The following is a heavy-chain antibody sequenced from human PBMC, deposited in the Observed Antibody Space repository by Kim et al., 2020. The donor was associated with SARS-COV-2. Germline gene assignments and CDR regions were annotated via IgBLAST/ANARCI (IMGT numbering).Heavy chain of an antibody. CDR1: VGTLSSYA. Sequence: SSVKVPCKASVGTLSSYAISWVRQAPGQGLEWIGGIIPIFGTANHAQKFQGRVTITADESTSTAYIDLSSLRSEDTALYYFARCFWKYVDYYYYYGMDVW. CDR3: ARCFWKYVDYYYYYGMDV. V-gene: IGHV1-69*13. D-gene: IGHD3-3*01. J-gene: IGHJ6*01. CDR2: IIPIFGTA.